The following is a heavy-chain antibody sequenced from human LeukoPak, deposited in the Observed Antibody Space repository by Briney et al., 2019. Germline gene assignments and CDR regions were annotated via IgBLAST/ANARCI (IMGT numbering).Heavy chain of an antibody. Sequence: GGSLRLSCAASGFAFGSNWMHWVRQAPGKGLVWVSHISPDARTITYAAFVKGRFTISRDNAKNTLYLQMNSLRAEDTAVYYCARGNSGWGFDYWGQGTLVTVSS. D-gene: IGHD6-19*01. CDR1: GFAFGSNW. V-gene: IGHV3-74*01. CDR2: ISPDARTI. J-gene: IGHJ4*02. CDR3: ARGNSGWGFDY.